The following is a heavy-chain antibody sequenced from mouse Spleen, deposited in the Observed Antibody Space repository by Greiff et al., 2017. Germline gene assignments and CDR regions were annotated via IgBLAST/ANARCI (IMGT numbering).Heavy chain of an antibody. V-gene: IGHV5-17*01. CDR3: ARRYGNYVDWFAY. CDR1: GFTFSDYG. CDR2: ISSGSSTI. Sequence: EVKLVESGGGLVKPGGSLKLSCAASGFTFSDYGMHWVRQAPEKGLEWVAYISSGSSTIYYADTVKGRFTISRDNAKNTLFLQMTSLRSEDTAMYYCARRYGNYVDWFAYWGQGTLVTVSA. D-gene: IGHD2-10*02. J-gene: IGHJ3*01.